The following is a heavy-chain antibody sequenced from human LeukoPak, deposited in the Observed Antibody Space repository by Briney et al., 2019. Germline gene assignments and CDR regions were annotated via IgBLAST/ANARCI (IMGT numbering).Heavy chain of an antibody. J-gene: IGHJ6*02. V-gene: IGHV1-18*01. CDR3: ARAIGSSGWYNYYYYGTDV. Sequence: ASVKVSCKASGYTFTSYGISWVRQAPGQGLEWMGWISAYNGNTNYAQKHQGRVTMTTDTSTSTAYMEPRSLRSDDTAVYYCARAIGSSGWYNYYYYGTDVWGQGTTVTVSS. D-gene: IGHD6-19*01. CDR1: GYTFTSYG. CDR2: ISAYNGNT.